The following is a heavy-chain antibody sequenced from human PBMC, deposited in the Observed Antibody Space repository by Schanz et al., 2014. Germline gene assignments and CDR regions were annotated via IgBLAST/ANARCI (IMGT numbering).Heavy chain of an antibody. D-gene: IGHD4-17*01. Sequence: QVQMQESGPGLVKPSETLSLTCSVSGDSISSTSYYWGWIRQPPGKGLEWIGSIYYSGSTYYNPSLKSRVTISVDRSKNQFSLILNSVTAADTAVYYCARSPGDFPGWFDSWGQGTLVTASS. CDR2: IYYSGST. CDR3: ARSPGDFPGWFDS. V-gene: IGHV4-39*07. CDR1: GDSISSTSYY. J-gene: IGHJ5*01.